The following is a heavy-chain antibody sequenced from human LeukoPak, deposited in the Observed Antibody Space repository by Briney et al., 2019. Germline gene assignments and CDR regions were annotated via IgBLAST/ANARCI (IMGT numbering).Heavy chain of an antibody. Sequence: PGGSLRLSCAASGFTFSDYGMHWLRQAPGKGLEWVSGFGHNGGITYSDSVKGRFTISRDNSKNTLFLQMNSLRADDTAVYFCAKQAGWGGYFSFLPFDFWGRGTLVTVSS. D-gene: IGHD3-3*01. V-gene: IGHV3-23*01. CDR1: GFTFSDYG. CDR2: FGHNGGIT. CDR3: AKQAGWGGYFSFLPFDF. J-gene: IGHJ4*02.